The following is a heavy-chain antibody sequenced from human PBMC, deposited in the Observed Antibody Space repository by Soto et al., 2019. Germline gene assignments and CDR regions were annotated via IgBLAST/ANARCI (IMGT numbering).Heavy chain of an antibody. Sequence: LSLTCNVSGGSIRTPDWWSWVRQTPEKGLEWIGEIYHSGTPNYNPSLKSRVSMSVDKSNNQFSLKLSSVTAADTAVYYCARGPRRELLWFGELLSIPHDAFDIWGQGTMVTVSS. D-gene: IGHD3-10*01. CDR1: GGSIRTPDW. V-gene: IGHV4-4*02. CDR3: ARGPRRELLWFGELLSIPHDAFDI. J-gene: IGHJ3*02. CDR2: IYHSGTP.